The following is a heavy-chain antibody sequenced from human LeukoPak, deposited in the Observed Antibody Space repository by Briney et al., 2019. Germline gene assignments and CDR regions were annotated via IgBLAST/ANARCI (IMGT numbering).Heavy chain of an antibody. V-gene: IGHV3-30*18. D-gene: IGHD3-16*01. CDR1: GFTFSSYG. Sequence: RSGGSLRLSCAASGFTFSSYGMHWVRQAPGKGLEWVAVISYDGSNKYYADSVKGRFTISRDNSKNTLYLQMNSLRAEDTAVYYCAKTPRSLSWGVDYWGQGTLVTVSS. CDR3: AKTPRSLSWGVDY. J-gene: IGHJ4*02. CDR2: ISYDGSNK.